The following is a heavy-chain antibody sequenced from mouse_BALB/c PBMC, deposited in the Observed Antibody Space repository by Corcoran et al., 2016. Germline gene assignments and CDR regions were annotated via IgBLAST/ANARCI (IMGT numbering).Heavy chain of an antibody. J-gene: IGHJ1*01. V-gene: IGHV14-3*02. D-gene: IGHD2-14*01. CDR2: IDPANGNT. CDR3: AISNFRYAGYWYFGV. CDR1: GFNIKDTY. Sequence: EGKVKKEGEERVKPGASVKLSCTASGFNIKDTYMHWVKQRPEQGMEWIGRIDPANGNTKYDPKFQGKATITADTSSNTAYLQLSSLTSEDTAVYYCAISNFRYAGYWYFGVWCAGTTVTFSS.